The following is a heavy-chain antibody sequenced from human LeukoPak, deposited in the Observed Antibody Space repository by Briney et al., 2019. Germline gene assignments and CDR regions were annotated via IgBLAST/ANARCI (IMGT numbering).Heavy chain of an antibody. J-gene: IGHJ4*02. Sequence: GGSLRLSCAASGFTFSSYAMTWIRQSPGQGLKWVSAIGGSGGGTYYADSVRGRFTITRDNSKNTLYLQMNGLRADDTAIYYCAKGSGYSGYDWASHFDYWGQGNLATVSS. V-gene: IGHV3-23*01. D-gene: IGHD5-12*01. CDR1: GFTFSSYA. CDR3: AKGSGYSGYDWASHFDY. CDR2: IGGSGGGT.